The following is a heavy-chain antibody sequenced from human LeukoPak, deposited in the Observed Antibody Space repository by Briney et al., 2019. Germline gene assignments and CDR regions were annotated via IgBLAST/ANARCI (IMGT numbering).Heavy chain of an antibody. D-gene: IGHD1-1*01. J-gene: IGHJ4*02. V-gene: IGHV4-38-2*02. CDR3: TRVNWVIDY. CDR2: IYRSGST. CDR1: IYSISSGYH. Sequence: SETLSLTCTVSIYSISSGYHWGWIRQPPGKGLEWIGHIYRSGSTYYNPSLKSRVTISVDTSNNHFSLKRSSVTAAETAVYYCTRVNWVIDYWGQGTLVIVSS.